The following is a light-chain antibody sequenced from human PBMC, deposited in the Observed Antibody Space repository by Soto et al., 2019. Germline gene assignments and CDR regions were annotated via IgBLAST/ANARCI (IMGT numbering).Light chain of an antibody. V-gene: IGLV2-8*01. CDR2: EVS. CDR1: SSDVGAYNY. Sequence: QSALTHPPSASGSPGQSVTISCTGTSSDVGAYNYVSWYQQYPGKAPKLMIYEVSKRPSGVPDRFSGSKSGKTASLTVSGLQPEDEADYYCPSYAGSNIWVFGGGTKLTVL. CDR3: PSYAGSNIWV. J-gene: IGLJ3*02.